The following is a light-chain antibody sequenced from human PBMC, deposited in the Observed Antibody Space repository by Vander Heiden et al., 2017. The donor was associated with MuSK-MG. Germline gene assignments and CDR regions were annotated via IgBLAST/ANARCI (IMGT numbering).Light chain of an antibody. CDR3: QQNYSTPYT. Sequence: DIQMTQSPSSLSASVGDRVTITCRASQNIGIHLNWLQQKPGKAPKLLIYTASTLQSGVPSRFTASGSGTFVTLTISSLQPEDFATYFCQQNYSTPYTCGQGTMLDIK. CDR2: TAS. CDR1: QNIGIH. J-gene: IGKJ2*01. V-gene: IGKV1-39*01.